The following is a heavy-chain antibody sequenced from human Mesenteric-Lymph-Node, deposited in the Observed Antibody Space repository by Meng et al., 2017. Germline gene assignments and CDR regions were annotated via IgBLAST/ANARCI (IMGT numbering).Heavy chain of an antibody. CDR2: INPNSGGT. V-gene: IGHV1-2*06. Sequence: VQGVRAGAGVEKLGASGNVSCKASGYTFTGYYMHWVRQAPGQGLEWMGRINPNSGGTNYAQKFQGRVTMTRDTSISTAYMELSRLRSDDTAVYYCARVPITMIVVVITTYFDYWGQGTLVTVSS. J-gene: IGHJ4*02. D-gene: IGHD3-22*01. CDR1: GYTFTGYY. CDR3: ARVPITMIVVVITTYFDY.